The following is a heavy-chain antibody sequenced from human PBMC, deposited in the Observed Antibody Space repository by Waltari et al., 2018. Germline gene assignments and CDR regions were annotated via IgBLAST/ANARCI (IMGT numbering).Heavy chain of an antibody. D-gene: IGHD3-3*01. CDR2: IYTSGST. J-gene: IGHJ4*02. Sequence: QVQLQESGPGLVKPSQTLSLTCTVSGASINSSHSYWSWIRQSAGKGLEWIGRIYTSGSTNYNPSLKSRVTISVDTSKNQFSLKVRSVTAADTAVYYCAREGRFLEWLFPDCWGQGTLVTVSS. V-gene: IGHV4-61*02. CDR1: GASINSSHSY. CDR3: AREGRFLEWLFPDC.